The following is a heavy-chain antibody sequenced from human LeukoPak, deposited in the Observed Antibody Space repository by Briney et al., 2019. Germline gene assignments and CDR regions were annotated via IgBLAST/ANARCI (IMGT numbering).Heavy chain of an antibody. CDR1: GFTFSSYA. CDR3: AREYCSGGSCYSFSFVY. J-gene: IGHJ4*02. CDR2: ISGSGGST. V-gene: IGHV3-23*01. D-gene: IGHD2-15*01. Sequence: GGSLRLSCAASGFTFSSYAMSWVRQAPGKGLEWVSAISGSGGSTYYADSVKGRFTISRDNAKNSLYLQMNSLRAEDTAVYYCAREYCSGGSCYSFSFVYWGQGTLVTVSS.